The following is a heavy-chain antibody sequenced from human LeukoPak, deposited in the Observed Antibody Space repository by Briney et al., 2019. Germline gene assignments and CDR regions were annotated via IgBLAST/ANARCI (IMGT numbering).Heavy chain of an antibody. D-gene: IGHD5-18*01. CDR3: AKAGSLYSYGTDY. J-gene: IGHJ4*02. Sequence: GGSLRLSCAASGFTFSSYGMHWVRQAPGKGLEWVAFIRYDGSNKYYADSVKGRFTISRDNSKNTLYLQMNSLRAEDTAVYYCAKAGSLYSYGTDYWGQGTLVTVSS. CDR2: IRYDGSNK. V-gene: IGHV3-30*02. CDR1: GFTFSSYG.